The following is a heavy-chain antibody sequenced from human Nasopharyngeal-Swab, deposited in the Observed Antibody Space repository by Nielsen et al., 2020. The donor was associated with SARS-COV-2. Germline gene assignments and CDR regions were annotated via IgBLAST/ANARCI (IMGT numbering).Heavy chain of an antibody. CDR1: GFTFSNSD. CDR2: IARSGTTT. J-gene: IGHJ6*02. CDR3: TKDSGWLATF. D-gene: IGHD6-19*01. V-gene: IGHV3-23*01. Sequence: GESLKISCAASGFTFSNSDTSWVRQAPGKGLEWVSGIARSGTTTYYADSVKGRFTISRDNSKNTLYLQMNSLRAEDTALYYCTKDSGWLATFWGQGTAVTVSS.